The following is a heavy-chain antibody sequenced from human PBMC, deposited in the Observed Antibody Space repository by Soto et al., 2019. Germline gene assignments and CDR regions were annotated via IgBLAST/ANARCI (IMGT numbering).Heavy chain of an antibody. CDR3: ERGAGTNFDY. J-gene: IGHJ4*02. D-gene: IGHD1-7*01. V-gene: IGHV4-39*01. CDR2: IYYSGNT. Sequence: HLQLQESGPGLVKPSETLSLTCTVSGGSISSSSYFWGWIRQPPGKGLEWVGSIYYSGNTYHNPSLKSRVTIAADTSKNQFSLKLSSVTAADTAVYSCERGAGTNFDYWGQGTLVTVSS. CDR1: GGSISSSSYF.